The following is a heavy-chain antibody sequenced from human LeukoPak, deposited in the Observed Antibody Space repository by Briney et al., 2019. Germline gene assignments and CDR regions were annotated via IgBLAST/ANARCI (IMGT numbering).Heavy chain of an antibody. J-gene: IGHJ5*02. CDR1: GFTFSSYA. D-gene: IGHD3-3*01. CDR3: ARASGFFGVVTDWFDP. Sequence: GGSLRLSCAASGFTFSSYAMHWVRQAPGKGLEWVAVISYDGSNKYYADSVKGRFTISRDNSKNTLYPQMNSLRAEDTAVYYCARASGFFGVVTDWFDPWGQGTLVTVSS. V-gene: IGHV3-30*04. CDR2: ISYDGSNK.